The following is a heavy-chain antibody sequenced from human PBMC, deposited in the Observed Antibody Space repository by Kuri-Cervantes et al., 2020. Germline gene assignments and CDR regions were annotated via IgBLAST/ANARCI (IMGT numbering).Heavy chain of an antibody. CDR1: GYTFTGYY. V-gene: IGHV1-2*02. D-gene: IGHD3-22*01. CDR3: AREVASSGYYYRDYYFDY. Sequence: ASVKVSCKASGYTFTGYYMHWVRQAPGQGLEWMGWINPNSGGTNYAQKFQGRVTMTRDTSISTAYMELSRLRSDDTAVYYCAREVASSGYYYRDYYFDYWGQGTLVTVSS. CDR2: INPNSGGT. J-gene: IGHJ4*02.